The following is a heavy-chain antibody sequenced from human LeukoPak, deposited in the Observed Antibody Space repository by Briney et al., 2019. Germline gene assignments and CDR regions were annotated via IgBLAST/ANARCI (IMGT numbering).Heavy chain of an antibody. Sequence: GGSLRLSCAASGFSFSSFSSFVMSWVRQAPGKGLEVVSAISGSGGSTYHADSVKGRFTISRDNSKNTLYLQMNSLRAEDTAVYYCAKDLPWYGDYGYYYYGMDVWGQGTTVTVSS. D-gene: IGHD4-17*01. CDR2: ISGSGGST. V-gene: IGHV3-23*01. CDR3: AKDLPWYGDYGYYYYGMDV. J-gene: IGHJ6*02. CDR1: GFSFSSFSSFV.